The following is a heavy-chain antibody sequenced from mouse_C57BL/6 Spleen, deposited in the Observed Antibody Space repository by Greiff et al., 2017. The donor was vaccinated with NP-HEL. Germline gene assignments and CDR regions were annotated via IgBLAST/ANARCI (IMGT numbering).Heavy chain of an antibody. Sequence: QVQLQQSGAELARPGASVTMSCKASGYTFTSYTMHWVKQRPGQGLEWIGYINPSSGYTKYNQKFKDKATLTADKSSSTAYMQLSSQTSEDSAVYYCAREGVAPDYWGQGTTLTVSS. D-gene: IGHD1-3*01. V-gene: IGHV1-4*01. CDR1: GYTFTSYT. J-gene: IGHJ2*01. CDR3: AREGVAPDY. CDR2: INPSSGYT.